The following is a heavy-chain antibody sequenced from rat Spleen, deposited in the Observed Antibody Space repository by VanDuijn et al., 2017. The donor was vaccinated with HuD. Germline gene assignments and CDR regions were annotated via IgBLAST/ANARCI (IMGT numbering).Heavy chain of an antibody. V-gene: IGHV5-29*01. CDR3: TRVDGYYRTMDA. CDR1: GFTFSNYG. CDR2: ISYDGSST. Sequence: VQLVESGGGLVQPGRSLKLSCAASGFTFSNYGMAWVRQAPTKGLEGVATISYDGSSTYYRDSVKGRFTISRDNAKSTLYLEMDSLRSEDTANYYCTRVDGYYRTMDAWGQGTSVTVSS. D-gene: IGHD1-12*03. J-gene: IGHJ4*01.